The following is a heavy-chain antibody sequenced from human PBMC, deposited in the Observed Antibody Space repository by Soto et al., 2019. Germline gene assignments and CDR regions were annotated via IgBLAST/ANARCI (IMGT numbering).Heavy chain of an antibody. CDR1: GFTFSDAW. CDR3: ARDPGRITGTSPFDY. V-gene: IGHV3-15*01. Sequence: GGSLRLSCAASGFTFSDAWMSWVRQAPGKGLDWVGRIKSKSDGGTTEYAAPVRGRFTISRDDSKNTLYLQMNSLRAEDTAVYYCARDPGRITGTSPFDYWGQGTLVTVSS. J-gene: IGHJ4*02. D-gene: IGHD1-20*01. CDR2: IKSKSDGGTT.